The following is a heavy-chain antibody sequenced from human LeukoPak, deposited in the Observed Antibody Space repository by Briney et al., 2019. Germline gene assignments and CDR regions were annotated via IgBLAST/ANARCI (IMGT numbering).Heavy chain of an antibody. CDR3: ARGIRVVAAAMFAGRTYWFDP. V-gene: IGHV1-8*01. CDR1: GYTFTSYD. D-gene: IGHD2-2*01. Sequence: ASVKVSCKASGYTFTSYDINWVRQATGQGLEWMGWMNPNSGNTGYAQKFQGRVTMTRDTTISTAYMELSNLRSEDTAVYYCARGIRVVAAAMFAGRTYWFDPLGPGNPGHRLL. CDR2: MNPNSGNT. J-gene: IGHJ5*02.